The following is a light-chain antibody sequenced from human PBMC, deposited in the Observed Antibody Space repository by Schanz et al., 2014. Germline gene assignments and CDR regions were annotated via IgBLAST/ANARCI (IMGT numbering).Light chain of an antibody. CDR3: QQYGSSPPRT. CDR2: GAS. CDR1: QSISSY. J-gene: IGKJ4*01. Sequence: EIVMTQSPATLSVSPGERATLSCRASQSISSYLAWYQQKPGQAPRLLIYGASNRATGIPTRFSGSGSGTEFTLTISGLQSEDFAVYYCQQYGSSPPRTFGGGTKVEIK. V-gene: IGKV3-15*01.